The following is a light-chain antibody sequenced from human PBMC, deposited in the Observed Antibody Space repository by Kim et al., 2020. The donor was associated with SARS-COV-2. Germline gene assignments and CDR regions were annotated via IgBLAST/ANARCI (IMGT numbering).Light chain of an antibody. Sequence: DTVVIQSPDSLAVSLGERATINCKSSQSIIHSSINRNSLAWYQQKPGQPPKLRIYWASARQSGVPDRFSGSGSVTDFTLTINSLQAEDVAVYYCQQYSTAPSTFGQGTKLEI. V-gene: IGKV4-1*01. J-gene: IGKJ2*01. CDR3: QQYSTAPST. CDR1: QSIIHSSINRNS. CDR2: WAS.